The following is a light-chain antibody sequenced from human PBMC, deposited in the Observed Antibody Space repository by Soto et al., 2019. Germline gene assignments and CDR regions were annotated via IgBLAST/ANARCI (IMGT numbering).Light chain of an antibody. V-gene: IGKV4-1*01. CDR2: GAS. CDR3: QHFGGSPPWT. Sequence: DIVMTQSPYSLAVSLGERATINCKSSQSILYSSNNKNYLVWYQQKPGQAPRLLIYGASSRATGIPDRFSGSGSGTDFTLTISRLEPEDFAVYYCQHFGGSPPWTFGQGTKVDI. J-gene: IGKJ1*01. CDR1: QSILYSSNNKNY.